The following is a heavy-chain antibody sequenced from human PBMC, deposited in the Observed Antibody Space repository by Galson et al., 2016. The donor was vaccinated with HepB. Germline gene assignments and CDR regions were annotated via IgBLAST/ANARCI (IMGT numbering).Heavy chain of an antibody. CDR1: GGSISTSSHY. D-gene: IGHD5-18*01. J-gene: IGHJ4*02. CDR3: ATLVDTGLPRL. Sequence: SETLSLTCTVSGGSISTSSHYWGCIRQPPGKGLEWIGSFYYTGSTYYNPTLKSRVTISVDTSKNQFSLKLRSVTAADTAVYYCATLVDTGLPRLWGQGTLVTVSS. CDR2: FYYTGST. V-gene: IGHV4-39*01.